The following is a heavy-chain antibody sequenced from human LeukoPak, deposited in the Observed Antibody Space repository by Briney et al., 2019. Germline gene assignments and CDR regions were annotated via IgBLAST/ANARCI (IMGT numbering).Heavy chain of an antibody. CDR1: GFTFSSYS. CDR2: IRTADINT. V-gene: IGHV3-23*01. D-gene: IGHD4-17*01. J-gene: IGHJ2*01. CDR3: AKRGDYGDYWYFDL. Sequence: GGSLRLSCAASGFTFSSYSMNWVRQAPGKGLEWVSSIRTADINTYYADSVKGRFTISRDNSKNTLYLQMNSLRVEDTGVYYCAKRGDYGDYWYFDLWGRGTLVTVSS.